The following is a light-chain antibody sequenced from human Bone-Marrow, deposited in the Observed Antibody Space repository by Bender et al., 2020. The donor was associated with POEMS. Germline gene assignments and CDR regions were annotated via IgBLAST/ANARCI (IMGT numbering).Light chain of an antibody. CDR3: SSFSTINTIFV. CDR1: SSDVSTYNY. V-gene: IGLV2-14*01. Sequence: QSALTQPASVSGSPGQSITISCTGTSSDVSTYNYVSWYQQHPGKAPKLMIYDVSSRPSGISHRFSGSKSGNTASLTISGLQAEDEADYYCSSFSTINTIFVFGTGTQVTVL. J-gene: IGLJ1*01. CDR2: DVS.